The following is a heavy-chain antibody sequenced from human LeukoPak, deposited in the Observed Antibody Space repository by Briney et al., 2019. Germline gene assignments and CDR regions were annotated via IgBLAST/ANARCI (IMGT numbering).Heavy chain of an antibody. CDR3: AKDYGGVSNF. J-gene: IGHJ4*02. Sequence: GGSLRLPCAASGFTFSSYGMHWVRQAPGKGLEWVAFIRYDGSNKYYADSVKGRFTISRDNSKSTVYLQMNSLRPEDTALYYCAKDYGGVSNFWGQGTLVTVSS. CDR1: GFTFSSYG. D-gene: IGHD3-16*01. V-gene: IGHV3-30*02. CDR2: IRYDGSNK.